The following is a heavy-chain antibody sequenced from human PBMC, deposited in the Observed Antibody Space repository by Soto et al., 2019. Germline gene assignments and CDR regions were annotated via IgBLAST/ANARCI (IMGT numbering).Heavy chain of an antibody. J-gene: IGHJ3*02. CDR1: GGSISSGGYY. CDR2: IYYSGST. D-gene: IGHD3-16*02. Sequence: QVQLQESGPGLVKPSQTLSLTCTVSGGSISSGGYYWSWIRQHPGKGLEWIGYIYYSGSTYYNPSLKSRVTISVXXXXXXXXXXXXXXXXXXXXXXXXXXXPHYDYIWGSYRTYDAFDIWGQGTMVTVSS. CDR3: XXXXPHYDYIWGSYRTYDAFDI. V-gene: IGHV4-31*03.